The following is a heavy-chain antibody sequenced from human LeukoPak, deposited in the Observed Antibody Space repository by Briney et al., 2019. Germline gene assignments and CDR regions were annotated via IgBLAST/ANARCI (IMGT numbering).Heavy chain of an antibody. J-gene: IGHJ3*02. CDR1: GYSFTSYW. D-gene: IGHD3-10*01. CDR2: IYPGDSDT. CDR3: ARRLYVVRGVGNAFDI. V-gene: IGHV5-51*01. Sequence: GESLQISCQGSGYSFTSYWIGWVRQMPGKGLEWMGIIYPGDSDTRYSPSFQGQVTISADKSISTAYLQWSSLKASDTAMYYCARRLYVVRGVGNAFDIWGQGTMVTVSS.